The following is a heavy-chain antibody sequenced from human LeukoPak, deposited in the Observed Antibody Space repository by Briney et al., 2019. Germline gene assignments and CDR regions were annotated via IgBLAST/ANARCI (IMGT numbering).Heavy chain of an antibody. CDR2: ISYDGSNK. D-gene: IGHD4-23*01. CDR3: AKITTVVTEYYFDY. CDR1: GFTFSSYG. V-gene: IGHV3-30*18. Sequence: GGSLRLSCAASGFTFSSYGMHWVRQAPGKGLEWVAVISYDGSNKYYADSVKGRFTISRDNSKNTLYLQMNSLRAEDTAVYYCAKITTVVTEYYFDYWGQGTLVTVSS. J-gene: IGHJ4*02.